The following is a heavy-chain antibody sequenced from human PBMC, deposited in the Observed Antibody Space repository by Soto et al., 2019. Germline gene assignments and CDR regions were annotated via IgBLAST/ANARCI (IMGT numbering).Heavy chain of an antibody. V-gene: IGHV4-31*03. J-gene: IGHJ6*02. Sequence: PSETLSLTCTVSGGSISSGGYYWSWIRQHPGKGLEWIGYIYYSGSTYYNPSLKSRVTILVDTSKIQFSLKLSSVTAADTAVYYCARDRVLRWAAAVPYGMDVWGQGTTVTVS. CDR2: IYYSGST. CDR3: ARDRVLRWAAAVPYGMDV. CDR1: GGSISSGGYY. D-gene: IGHD6-13*01.